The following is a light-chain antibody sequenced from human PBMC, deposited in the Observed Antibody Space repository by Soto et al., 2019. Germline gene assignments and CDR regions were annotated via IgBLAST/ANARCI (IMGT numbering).Light chain of an antibody. CDR3: QSYDSSLSAVV. CDR1: SSNIGAGYD. V-gene: IGLV1-40*01. CDR2: GNS. J-gene: IGLJ2*01. Sequence: QSVLTQPPSVSGAPGQRVTISCTGSSSNIGAGYDVHWYQQLPGTAPKLLIYGNSNRPSGVPDRFSGSNSGTSASLAITGLQAEDDADYYCQSYDSSLSAVVFGGGTELTVL.